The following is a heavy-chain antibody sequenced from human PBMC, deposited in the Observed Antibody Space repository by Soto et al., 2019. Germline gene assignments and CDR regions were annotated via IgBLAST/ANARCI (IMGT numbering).Heavy chain of an antibody. D-gene: IGHD3-10*01. CDR1: GGSISSGGYS. J-gene: IGHJ5*02. CDR2: IYHSGST. Sequence: QLQLQESGSGLVKPSQTLSLTCAVSGGSISSGGYSWSWIRQPPGKGLEWIGYIYHSGSTYYNPSVTSRITTSVDRSKDQFSRTLTAETAADTAVYYRARVPGSWGQGTLVTVSS. CDR3: ARVPGS. V-gene: IGHV4-30-2*01.